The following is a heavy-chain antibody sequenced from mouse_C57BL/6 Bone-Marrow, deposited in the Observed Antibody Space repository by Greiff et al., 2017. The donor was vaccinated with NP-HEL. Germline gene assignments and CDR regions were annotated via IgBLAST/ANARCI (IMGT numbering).Heavy chain of an antibody. J-gene: IGHJ1*03. D-gene: IGHD1-1*01. V-gene: IGHV5-6*01. CDR2: ISSGGSYT. CDR3: ARPFTTVVATDFDV. CDR1: GFTFSRYG. Sequence: EVQGVESGGDLVKPGGSLKLSCAASGFTFSRYGMSWVRQTPDKRLAWVATISSGGSYTYYPDSVKWRFTLSRDNAKNTLYLQMSSLKAEDTAMYYCARPFTTVVATDFDVWGTGTTVTVSS.